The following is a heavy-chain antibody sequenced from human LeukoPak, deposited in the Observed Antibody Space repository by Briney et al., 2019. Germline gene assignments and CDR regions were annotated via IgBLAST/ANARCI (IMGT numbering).Heavy chain of an antibody. J-gene: IGHJ4*02. CDR1: GYSISSGYY. CDR3: ARGRLIGPTAADYFDY. Sequence: SETLSLTCTVSGYSISSGYYWGWIRQPPGKGLEWIGSIYHSGSTYYNPSLKSRVTISVDTSKNQFSLKLSSVTAADTAVYYCARGRLIGPTAADYFDYWGQGTLVTVSS. V-gene: IGHV4-38-2*02. D-gene: IGHD2/OR15-2a*01. CDR2: IYHSGST.